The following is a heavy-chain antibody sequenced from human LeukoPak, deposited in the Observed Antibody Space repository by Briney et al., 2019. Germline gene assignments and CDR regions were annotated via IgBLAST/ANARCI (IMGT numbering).Heavy chain of an antibody. CDR3: ASLYDSSGYAYYYMDV. V-gene: IGHV1-2*02. CDR2: INPNSGGT. CDR1: GYTFTGYY. D-gene: IGHD3-22*01. Sequence: ASVQVSCKASGYTFTGYYTHWVRQAPGQGPDWMGWINPNSGGTNYAQKFQGRVTMTRDTSISTAYMELSRLRSDDTAVYYCASLYDSSGYAYYYMDVWGKGTTVTVSS. J-gene: IGHJ6*03.